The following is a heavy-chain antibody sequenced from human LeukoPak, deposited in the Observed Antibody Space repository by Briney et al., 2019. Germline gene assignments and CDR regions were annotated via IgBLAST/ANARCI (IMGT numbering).Heavy chain of an antibody. Sequence: SQTLSLTCTVSGGSISSGSYYWSWIRQPAGKGLEWIGRIYTSGSTNYNPSLKSRVTISVDTSKNQFSLKLSSVTAADTAVYYCARACGTYQYYFDYWGQGTVVTVSS. CDR2: IYTSGST. J-gene: IGHJ4*02. D-gene: IGHD1-26*01. CDR1: GGSISSGSYY. CDR3: ARACGTYQYYFDY. V-gene: IGHV4-61*02.